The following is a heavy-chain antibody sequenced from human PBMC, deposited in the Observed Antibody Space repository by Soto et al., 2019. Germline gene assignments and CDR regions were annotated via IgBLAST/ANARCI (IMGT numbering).Heavy chain of an antibody. V-gene: IGHV3-21*01. CDR1: GFTFSSYS. CDR3: ARDSIYSGSYRGAFDI. CDR2: ISSSSSYI. Sequence: NPGGSLRLSCAASGFTFSSYSMNWVRQAPGKGLEWVSSISSSSSYIYYADSVKGRFTISRDNAKNSLYLQMNSLRAEDTAVYYCARDSIYSGSYRGAFDIWGQGTMVTVSS. J-gene: IGHJ3*02. D-gene: IGHD1-26*01.